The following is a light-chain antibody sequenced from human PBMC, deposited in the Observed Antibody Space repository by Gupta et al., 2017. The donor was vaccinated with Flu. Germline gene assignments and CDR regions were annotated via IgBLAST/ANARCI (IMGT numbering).Light chain of an antibody. CDR2: AAS. V-gene: IGKV1-39*01. J-gene: IGKJ1*01. CDR3: QQIDSNPSWT. CDR1: QSISSY. Sequence: DIQMTQSPSSLSASVGDRVTITCRASQSISSYLNWYQQKPGKAPKLLIYAASSLQSGVPSRFSGSGYGKDLTLTISSRQQEDFASYYCQQIDSNPSWTFGQGTKVEIK.